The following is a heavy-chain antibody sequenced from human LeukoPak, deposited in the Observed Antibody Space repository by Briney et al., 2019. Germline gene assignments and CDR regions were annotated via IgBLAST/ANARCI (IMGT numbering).Heavy chain of an antibody. Sequence: GGSLRLSCAASGFTFSSYWMSWVRQAPGKGLEWVANIKQDGSEKYYVDSVKGRFTISRDNAKNSLYLQMNSLRAEDTAVYYCARVRIAAAGTWFDPWGQGTLVTVSS. J-gene: IGHJ5*02. D-gene: IGHD6-13*01. CDR1: GFTFSSYW. CDR3: ARVRIAAAGTWFDP. CDR2: IKQDGSEK. V-gene: IGHV3-7*01.